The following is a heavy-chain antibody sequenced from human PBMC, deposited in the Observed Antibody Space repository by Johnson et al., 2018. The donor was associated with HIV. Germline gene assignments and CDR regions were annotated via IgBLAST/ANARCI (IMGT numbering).Heavy chain of an antibody. Sequence: MLLVESGGGLVQPGGSLRLSCAASGFTVSSNYMNWVRQAPGKGLEWVSVIYSGGSTYYADSVKGRFTISRDNSKNTVYLQMNSLRAEDTAVHYCARVGQLARTHAFDIWGQGTMVTVSS. D-gene: IGHD6-13*01. V-gene: IGHV3-66*02. CDR2: IYSGGST. J-gene: IGHJ3*02. CDR3: ARVGQLARTHAFDI. CDR1: GFTVSSNY.